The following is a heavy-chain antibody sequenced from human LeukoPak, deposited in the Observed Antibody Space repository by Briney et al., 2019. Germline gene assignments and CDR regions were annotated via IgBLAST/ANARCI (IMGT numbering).Heavy chain of an antibody. V-gene: IGHV3-11*01. CDR1: GFTFSDYY. D-gene: IGHD5-24*01. Sequence: GGSLRLSCAASGFTFSDYYMSWIRQAPGKGLEWVSYISSSGSTIYYADSVKGRFTISRDNAKNSLYLQMNSLRAEDTAVYYCVWDGYNYAFDYWGQGTLVTVSS. CDR2: ISSSGSTI. CDR3: VWDGYNYAFDY. J-gene: IGHJ4*02.